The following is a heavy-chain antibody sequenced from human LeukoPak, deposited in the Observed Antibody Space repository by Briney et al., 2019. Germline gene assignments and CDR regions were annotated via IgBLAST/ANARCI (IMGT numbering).Heavy chain of an antibody. CDR1: GFTFSNNW. CDR2: IKPDGSEK. D-gene: IGHD5-12*01. CDR3: TRSGIYYALDL. Sequence: GGSLRLSCAASGFTFSNNWMVWVRQAPGKGLEWLASIKPDGSEKNYLDSVNGRFTITRDNSKNSLYLQLNSLRVEDTAIYYCTRSGIYYALDLWGQGTTVTV. V-gene: IGHV3-7*01. J-gene: IGHJ6*01.